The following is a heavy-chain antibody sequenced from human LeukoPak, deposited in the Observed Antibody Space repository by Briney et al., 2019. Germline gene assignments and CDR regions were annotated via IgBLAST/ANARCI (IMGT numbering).Heavy chain of an antibody. Sequence: PGGSLRLSCAASGFTFSNYGMHWVRQAPGKGLEWVAFIRYDGSNKYYADSVKGRFTISRDNSKNTLYLQMNSLRAEDTAVYYCAKDMLTTVTWDLDYWGQGTLVTVSS. CDR1: GFTFSNYG. J-gene: IGHJ4*02. CDR3: AKDMLTTVTWDLDY. CDR2: IRYDGSNK. V-gene: IGHV3-30*02. D-gene: IGHD4-17*01.